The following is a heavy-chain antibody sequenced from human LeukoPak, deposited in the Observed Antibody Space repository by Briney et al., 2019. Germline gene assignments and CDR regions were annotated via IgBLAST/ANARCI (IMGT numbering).Heavy chain of an antibody. D-gene: IGHD6-19*01. CDR2: ISDSGGST. CDR1: GFTFSIYA. CDR3: AKGRSAVAGSLDY. Sequence: PGGSLRLSCAASGFTFSIYAMSWVRQAPGKGLEWVSAISDSGGSTYYADSVKGRFTISRDNSKNTLYLQMNSLRAEDTAVYYCAKGRSAVAGSLDYWGQGTLVTVPS. V-gene: IGHV3-23*01. J-gene: IGHJ4*02.